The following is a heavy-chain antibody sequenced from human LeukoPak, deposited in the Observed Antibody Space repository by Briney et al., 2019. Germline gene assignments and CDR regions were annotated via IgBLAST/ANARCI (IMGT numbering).Heavy chain of an antibody. Sequence: GGSLRLSCAASGFTFSSYSMNWVRQAPGKGLEWVSYISSSSSTIYYADSVKGRFTISRDNAKNSLYLQINSLRDEDTAVYYCARIKAFDIWGQGTMVTVSS. V-gene: IGHV3-48*02. J-gene: IGHJ3*02. CDR2: ISSSSSTI. CDR3: ARIKAFDI. CDR1: GFTFSSYS.